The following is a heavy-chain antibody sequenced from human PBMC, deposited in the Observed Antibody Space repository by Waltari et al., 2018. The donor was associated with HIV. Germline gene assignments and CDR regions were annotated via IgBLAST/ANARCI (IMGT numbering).Heavy chain of an antibody. D-gene: IGHD3-3*01. J-gene: IGHJ4*02. CDR1: GFSFSNYG. Sequence: EVQLVESGGGLVRPGGSLRLSCEASGFSFSNYGMHWVRQSPGKGLEWVANIKEDGSETHYVDSVKGRFTISRDDAKNSLYLQMNSLTADDTAVYFCVRGEKERMLRFLEYLPSGNFDYWGQG. CDR2: IKEDGSET. V-gene: IGHV3-7*01. CDR3: VRGEKERMLRFLEYLPSGNFDY.